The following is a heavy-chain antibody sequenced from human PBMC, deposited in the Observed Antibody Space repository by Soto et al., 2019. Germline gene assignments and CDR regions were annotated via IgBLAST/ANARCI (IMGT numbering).Heavy chain of an antibody. CDR1: GYTFTSYG. V-gene: IGHV1-18*04. J-gene: IGHJ4*02. Sequence: ASVKVSCKASGYTFTSYGISWVRQAPGQGLEWMGWISAYNGNANYAQKLQGRVTMTTDTSTSTAYMELRSLRSDDTAVYYCARVRDYVFGYYFDYWGQGTPVTVSS. CDR2: ISAYNGNA. CDR3: ARVRDYVFGYYFDY. D-gene: IGHD3-16*01.